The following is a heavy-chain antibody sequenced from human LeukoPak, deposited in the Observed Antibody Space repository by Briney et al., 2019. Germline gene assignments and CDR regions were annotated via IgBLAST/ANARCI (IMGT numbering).Heavy chain of an antibody. CDR1: GFTFSSYA. V-gene: IGHV3-23*01. CDR2: ISGSGGST. J-gene: IGHJ4*02. D-gene: IGHD5-18*01. Sequence: SGGSLRLSCAASGFTFSSYAMSWVRQAPGKGLEWVSAISGSGGSTYYADSVKGRFTISRDNSKNTLYLQMNSLRAEDTAVYYCAKDGNFGYSYGPHYFDYWGQGTLVTVSS. CDR3: AKDGNFGYSYGPHYFDY.